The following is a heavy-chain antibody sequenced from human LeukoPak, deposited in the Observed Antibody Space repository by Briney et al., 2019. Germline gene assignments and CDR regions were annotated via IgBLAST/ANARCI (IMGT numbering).Heavy chain of an antibody. CDR1: GYTFTSYS. J-gene: IGHJ5*02. V-gene: IGHV1-46*01. Sequence: WASVKVSCKASGYTFTSYSMHWVRQAPGQGLEWMGIINPSGGSTSNAQKFQGRVTMTRDTSTSTVYMELSSLRSEDTAVYYCARDRAGIAAAGKKNWFDPWGQGTLVTVSS. CDR3: ARDRAGIAAAGKKNWFDP. D-gene: IGHD6-13*01. CDR2: INPSGGST.